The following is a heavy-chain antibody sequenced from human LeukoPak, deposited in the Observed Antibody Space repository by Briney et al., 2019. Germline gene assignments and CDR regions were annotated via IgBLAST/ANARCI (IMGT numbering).Heavy chain of an antibody. CDR1: GFTFSSYW. J-gene: IGHJ4*02. V-gene: IGHV3-74*01. Sequence: GESLRLSCAASGFTFSSYWMHWVRQAPGKGLVWVSRINSDGSSTSYADSVKGRSTISRDNAKNTLYLQMNSLRAEDTAVYYCAREMAVAAKILDYWGQGTPVTVSS. D-gene: IGHD6-19*01. CDR3: AREMAVAAKILDY. CDR2: INSDGSST.